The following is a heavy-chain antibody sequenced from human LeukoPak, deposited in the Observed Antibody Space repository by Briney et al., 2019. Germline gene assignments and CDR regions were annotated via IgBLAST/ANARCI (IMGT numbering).Heavy chain of an antibody. V-gene: IGHV4-59*01. CDR3: AGSHGSGRYFDY. Sequence: SSETLSLTCTVSGSSIRSYYWSWIRQPPGKGLEWIGYIYYSGKSDYNPTLKSRVTISVDTSRNQFSLKMSSVTAADTAVYYCAGSHGSGRYFDYWGQGTLVPVSS. J-gene: IGHJ4*02. CDR1: GSSIRSYY. CDR2: IYYSGKS. D-gene: IGHD3-10*01.